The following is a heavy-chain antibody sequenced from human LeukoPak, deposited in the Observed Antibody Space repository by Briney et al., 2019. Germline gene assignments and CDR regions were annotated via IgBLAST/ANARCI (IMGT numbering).Heavy chain of an antibody. CDR1: GYTFTDYY. V-gene: IGHV1-69-2*01. D-gene: IGHD3-9*01. J-gene: IGHJ5*02. CDR2: VDPEDGET. CDR3: ARQTGFGWFDP. Sequence: ASVKVSCKVSGYTFTDYYMHWVQQAPGKGLEWMGLVDPEDGETIYAEKFQGRVTMTTDTSTSTAYMELRSLRSDDTAVYYCARQTGFGWFDPWGQGTLVTVSS.